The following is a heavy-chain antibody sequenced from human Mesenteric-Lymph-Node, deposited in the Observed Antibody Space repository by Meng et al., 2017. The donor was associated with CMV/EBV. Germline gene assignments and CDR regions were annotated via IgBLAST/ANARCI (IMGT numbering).Heavy chain of an antibody. CDR2: ISTDGSET. CDR1: GLLFRSQG. D-gene: IGHD3-3*01. Sequence: SGLLFRSQGMNWVREAPAKGLEWVAVISTDGSETNYADSVKGRFTVSRDNSRNTLFLQMNSLRAEDTAVYYCAKGFWKGPVASYLDYWGQGSLVTVSS. CDR3: AKGFWKGPVASYLDY. J-gene: IGHJ4*02. V-gene: IGHV3-30*18.